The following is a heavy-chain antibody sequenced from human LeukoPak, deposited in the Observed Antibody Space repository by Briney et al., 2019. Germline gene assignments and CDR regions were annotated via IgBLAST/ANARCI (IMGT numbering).Heavy chain of an antibody. J-gene: IGHJ4*02. V-gene: IGHV1-2*02. D-gene: IGHD3-10*01. CDR2: INPNSGGT. CDR1: GYTFTRYY. Sequence: EASVKVSCKASGYTFTRYYMHWVRQAPGQGLEWMGWINPNSGGTNYAQKFQGRVTMTRDTSISTAYMELSRLRSDDTAVYYCARVWAYGSGSYYDYWGQGTLVTVSS. CDR3: ARVWAYGSGSYYDY.